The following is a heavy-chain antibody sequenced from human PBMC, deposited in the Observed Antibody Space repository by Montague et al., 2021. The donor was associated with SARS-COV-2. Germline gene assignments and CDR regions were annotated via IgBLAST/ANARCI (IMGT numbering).Heavy chain of an antibody. V-gene: IGHV4-39*01. CDR3: TSRGEGVGFDY. D-gene: IGHD3-10*01. Sequence: NGRTYYNLSLKSRVTISVDTSKNRFSLKLTSVTAADTAVYYCTSRGEGVGFDYWGQGNLVT. CDR2: NGRT. J-gene: IGHJ4*02.